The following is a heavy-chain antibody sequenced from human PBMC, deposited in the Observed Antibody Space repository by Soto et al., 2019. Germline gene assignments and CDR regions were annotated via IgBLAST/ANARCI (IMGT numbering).Heavy chain of an antibody. Sequence: QVQLVQSGAEVKKPGASVKFSCKASGYTFTSYDINWVRQATGQGLEWMGWMNPHTGNTVYAQKCHGRVPMTGTTAICTAAKELSSLRSEGTAVYFCAREITGKFPNWGQGTLVSVSS. CDR3: AREITGKFPN. J-gene: IGHJ4*02. D-gene: IGHD1-20*01. CDR2: MNPHTGNT. CDR1: GYTFTSYD. V-gene: IGHV1-8*01.